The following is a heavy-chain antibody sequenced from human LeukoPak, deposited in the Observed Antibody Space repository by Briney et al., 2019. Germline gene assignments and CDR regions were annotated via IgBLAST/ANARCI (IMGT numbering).Heavy chain of an antibody. CDR2: IIPIFGTA. V-gene: IGHV1-69*05. J-gene: IGHJ6*03. D-gene: IGHD6-13*01. CDR3: ARGIYTSIAAAGFYYYMDV. Sequence: SVKVSCKASGGTFSSYAISWVRQAPGQGLEWMGGIIPIFGTANYAQKFQGRVTITTDESTSTAYMELSSLRSEDTAVYYCARGIYTSIAAAGFYYYMDVWGKGTTVTVSS. CDR1: GGTFSSYA.